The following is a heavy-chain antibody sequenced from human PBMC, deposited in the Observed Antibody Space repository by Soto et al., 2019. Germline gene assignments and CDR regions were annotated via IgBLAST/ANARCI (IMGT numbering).Heavy chain of an antibody. CDR3: VPSLRCTFN. CDR1: GGSISSYY. J-gene: IGHJ4*02. D-gene: IGHD4-17*01. Sequence: SETLSLTCTVSGGSISSYYWSWIQQPPGKGLEWIGYNYYSGSTNYNPSLKSRVTISVDTSKNQFSLKLSSVTAADTAVYYSVPSLRCTFNWGKGTLVTVS. CDR2: NYYSGST. V-gene: IGHV4-59*01.